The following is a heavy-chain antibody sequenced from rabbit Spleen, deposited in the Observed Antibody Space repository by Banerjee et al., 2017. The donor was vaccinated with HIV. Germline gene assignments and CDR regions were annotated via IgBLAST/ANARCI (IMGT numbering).Heavy chain of an antibody. J-gene: IGHJ4*01. D-gene: IGHD1-1*01. CDR2: IDSGSSGFT. CDR3: ARDLVGVIGWNFYL. V-gene: IGHV1S45*01. CDR1: GFDFSSTYY. Sequence: QEQLEESGGDLVKPEGSLTLTCKASGFDFSSTYYMCWVRQAPGKGLEWIACIDSGSSGFTYFASWAKGRFTISKTSSTTVTLRMTSLTAADRAAYFCARDLVGVIGWNFYLWGQGTLVTVS.